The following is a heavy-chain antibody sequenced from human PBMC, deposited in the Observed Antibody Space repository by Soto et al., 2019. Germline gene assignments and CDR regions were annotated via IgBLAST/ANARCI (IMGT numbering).Heavy chain of an antibody. J-gene: IGHJ4*02. CDR2: ISAGGNTK. CDR1: GFTLSNIG. V-gene: IGHV3-30*18. Sequence: QVQLVESGGGVVQPGTSLRLACAASGFTLSNIGMQWVRQAPGKGLEWVAVISAGGNTKYYADSVKGRFTISRDNSKNTLFLQMNSLRTEDKAVYYCAKESGGERYAADFDLWGQGTLVTVSA. D-gene: IGHD2-21*01. CDR3: AKESGGERYAADFDL.